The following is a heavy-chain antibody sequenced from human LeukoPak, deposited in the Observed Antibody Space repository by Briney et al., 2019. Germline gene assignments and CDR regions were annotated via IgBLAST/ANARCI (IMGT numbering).Heavy chain of an antibody. J-gene: IGHJ4*02. CDR1: GFTFSSYA. D-gene: IGHD2-8*02. CDR3: ATYRQVLLPFES. Sequence: PGGSLRLSCAASGFTFSSYAMSWVRQAPGKGLEWVSDINGSGDRTYYADSVKGRFTISRDNSKSTLSLQMNSLRAEDTAIYYCATYRQVLLPFESWGQGTLVTVSS. V-gene: IGHV3-23*01. CDR2: INGSGDRT.